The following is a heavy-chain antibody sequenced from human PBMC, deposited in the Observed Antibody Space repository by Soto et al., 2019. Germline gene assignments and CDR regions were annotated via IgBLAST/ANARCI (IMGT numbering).Heavy chain of an antibody. D-gene: IGHD5-12*01. CDR3: ARVDGYRSEFQR. CDR1: GGTFSSYA. Sequence: ASVKVSCKASGGTFSSYAISWVRQAPGQGLEWMGGIIPIFGTANYAQKFQGRVTITADESTSTAYMELSSLRSEDTAVYYCARVDGYRSEFQRWGQGTLVTVSS. CDR2: IIPIFGTA. J-gene: IGHJ4*02. V-gene: IGHV1-69*13.